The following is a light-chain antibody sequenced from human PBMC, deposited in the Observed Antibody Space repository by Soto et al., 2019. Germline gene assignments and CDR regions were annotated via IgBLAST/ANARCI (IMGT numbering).Light chain of an antibody. V-gene: IGKV1-5*01. J-gene: IGKJ1*01. CDR1: QSISRW. Sequence: DIQVTESPSPLSASVGTRVTITCRASQSISRWLAWYQQKPGKAPKVLIYDVSTLESGVPSRFSGSGSATEFTLTIRSLQPDDLGTYYCQQYNSWWTFGQGTKVDI. CDR3: QQYNSWWT. CDR2: DVS.